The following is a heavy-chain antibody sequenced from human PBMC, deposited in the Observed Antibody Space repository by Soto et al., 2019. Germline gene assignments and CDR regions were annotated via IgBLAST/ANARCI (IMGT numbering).Heavy chain of an antibody. CDR2: INSDGTTT. CDR3: GGARYFGGNLFDP. D-gene: IGHD3-10*01. V-gene: IGHV3-74*01. Sequence: EVQLVESGGGLVQPGGSLRLSCAASGFTFSNDWMHWVRQAPGKGLVWVSRINSDGTTTNYADSVKGRFTISRDNAKNNLYLEMSRLGAEETGIYFRGGARYFGGNLFDPWGQGTLVTVSS. CDR1: GFTFSNDW. J-gene: IGHJ5*01.